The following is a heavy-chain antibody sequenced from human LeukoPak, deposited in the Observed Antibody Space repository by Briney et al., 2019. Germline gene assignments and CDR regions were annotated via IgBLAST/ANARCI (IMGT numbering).Heavy chain of an antibody. J-gene: IGHJ1*01. V-gene: IGHV1-69*13. Sequence: EASVKVSCKASGGTFSSYAISWVRQAPGQGLEWMGGIIPIFGTANYAQKFQGRVTITADESTSTDYMELSSLRSEDTAVYYCASLGYCSGGSCYRYFQHWGQGTLVTVSS. CDR3: ASLGYCSGGSCYRYFQH. CDR1: GGTFSSYA. CDR2: IIPIFGTA. D-gene: IGHD2-15*01.